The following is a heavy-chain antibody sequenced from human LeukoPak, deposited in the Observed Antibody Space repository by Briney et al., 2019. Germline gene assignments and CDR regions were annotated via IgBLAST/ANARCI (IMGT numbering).Heavy chain of an antibody. CDR3: ARVTQTDYDFDY. J-gene: IGHJ4*02. CDR1: GYTFTSYG. V-gene: IGHV1-18*01. CDR2: ISDYNGNT. Sequence: ASVKVSCKASGYTFTSYGISWVRQAPGQGLEWVGWISDYNGNTDYAQKLQGRVTMTTDTSTSTAYMELRSLRSDDTAVYYCARVTQTDYDFDYWGQGTLVTVSS. D-gene: IGHD4-17*01.